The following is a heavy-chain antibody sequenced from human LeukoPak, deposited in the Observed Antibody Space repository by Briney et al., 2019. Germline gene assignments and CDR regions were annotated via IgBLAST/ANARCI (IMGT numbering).Heavy chain of an antibody. CDR2: ISAYNGNT. CDR3: ARDRGYYGDYGTPFDY. Sequence: ASVKVSCKASGYTFTSYGISWVRQAPGQGLEWMGWISAYNGNTNYAQKLQGRVTMTTDTSTSTAYMELRSLRSDDTAVYYCARDRGYYGDYGTPFDYWGQGTLVTVSS. V-gene: IGHV1-18*01. CDR1: GYTFTSYG. D-gene: IGHD4-17*01. J-gene: IGHJ4*02.